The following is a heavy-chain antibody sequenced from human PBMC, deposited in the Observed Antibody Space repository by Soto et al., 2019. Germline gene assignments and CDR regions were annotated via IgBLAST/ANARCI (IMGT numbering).Heavy chain of an antibody. D-gene: IGHD3-10*01. CDR2: ISGSGSGT. Sequence: PGGSLRPSCAASGFTFSSYVMSWVRQAPGKGLEWVSAISGSGSGTYYADSVKGRFTISRDNSKNTLYVQMNSLRAEDTAVYYCARDQELLWFGDLMSIDYWGQGTLVTVSS. V-gene: IGHV3-23*01. CDR1: GFTFSSYV. J-gene: IGHJ4*02. CDR3: ARDQELLWFGDLMSIDY.